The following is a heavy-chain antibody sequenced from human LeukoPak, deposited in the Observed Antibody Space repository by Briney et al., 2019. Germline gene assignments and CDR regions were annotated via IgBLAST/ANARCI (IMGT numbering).Heavy chain of an antibody. Sequence: ASVKVSCKVSGYTLTELSMHWVRQAPGKGLEWMGGFDPGDGETIYAQKFQGRVTMTEDTSTDTAYMELSSLRSEDTAVYYCATGLFFQVDTAMATVPYFVYWGQGTLVTVSS. V-gene: IGHV1-24*01. CDR1: GYTLTELS. J-gene: IGHJ4*02. D-gene: IGHD5-18*01. CDR3: ATGLFFQVDTAMATVPYFVY. CDR2: FDPGDGET.